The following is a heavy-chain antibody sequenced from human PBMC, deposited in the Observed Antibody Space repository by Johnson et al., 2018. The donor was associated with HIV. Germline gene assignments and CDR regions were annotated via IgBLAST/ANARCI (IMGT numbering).Heavy chain of an antibody. J-gene: IGHJ3*02. Sequence: VQLVESGGGVVQPGGSLRLSCAASGSTFRNAWMSWVRQAPGKGLEWVGRIKSKNDGGTTDYAAPVKGRFTISRDDSKNTLYLQMNSLKTEDTAVYYCTTWYSLVSGDFDIWGQGTMVTVSS. D-gene: IGHD6-13*01. CDR1: GSTFRNAW. V-gene: IGHV3-15*01. CDR3: TTWYSLVSGDFDI. CDR2: IKSKNDGGTT.